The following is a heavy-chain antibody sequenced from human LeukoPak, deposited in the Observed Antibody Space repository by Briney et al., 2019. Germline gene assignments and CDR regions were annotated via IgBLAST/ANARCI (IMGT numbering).Heavy chain of an antibody. D-gene: IGHD1-1*01. Sequence: GGSLRLSCAASGFTFTSYAMHWVRQAPGKGLEWVAFIRYDGSNKYYADSVKGRFIISRDNSKNTLYLQMNSLRTEDTAVYYCARDYWNDGDGGDHWGQGTLVSVSS. CDR3: ARDYWNDGDGGDH. V-gene: IGHV3-30*02. CDR1: GFTFTSYA. CDR2: IRYDGSNK. J-gene: IGHJ4*02.